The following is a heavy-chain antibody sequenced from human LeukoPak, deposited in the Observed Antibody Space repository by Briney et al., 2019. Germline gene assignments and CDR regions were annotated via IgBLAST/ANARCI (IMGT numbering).Heavy chain of an antibody. V-gene: IGHV3-23*01. CDR2: ISGSGGST. J-gene: IGHJ6*03. D-gene: IGHD1-26*01. CDR1: GFTFSSYA. Sequence: GGSLRLSCAASGFTFSSYAMSWVRQAPGKGLEWVSAISGSGGSTYYADSVKGRFTISRDNAENSLYLQMNSLRDEDTAVYYCARDPYSGGYGPYYYYYMDVRGKGTTVTISS. CDR3: ARDPYSGGYGPYYYYYMDV.